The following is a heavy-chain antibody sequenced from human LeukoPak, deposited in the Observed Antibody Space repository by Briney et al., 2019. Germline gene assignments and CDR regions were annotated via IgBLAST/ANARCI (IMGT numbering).Heavy chain of an antibody. D-gene: IGHD6-13*01. CDR3: ARDGLSSWYLGDLDY. J-gene: IGHJ4*02. CDR1: GFTFSSYG. CDR2: ISYDGSNK. V-gene: IGHV3-30*03. Sequence: GGSLRLSCAASGFTFSSYGMHWVRQAPGKGLEWVAVISYDGSNKYYADSVKGRFTISRDNSKNTLYLQMNSLRAEDTAMFYCARDGLSSWYLGDLDYWGQGTLVTVSS.